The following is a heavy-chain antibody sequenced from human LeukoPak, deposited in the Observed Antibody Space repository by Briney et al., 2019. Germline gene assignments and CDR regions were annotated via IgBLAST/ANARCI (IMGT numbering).Heavy chain of an antibody. CDR1: GASINSGTYY. CDR3: ARLTIFGVVIIQGWFDP. J-gene: IGHJ5*02. V-gene: IGHV4-39*01. Sequence: SETLSLTCTVSGASINSGTYYWAWIRQPPGTGLEWIGSIYYSGSTYYNPSLKSRVTISVDTSKNQFSLRLSSVTAADTAVYHCARLTIFGVVIIQGWFDPWGQGTLVTVPS. D-gene: IGHD3-3*01. CDR2: IYYSGST.